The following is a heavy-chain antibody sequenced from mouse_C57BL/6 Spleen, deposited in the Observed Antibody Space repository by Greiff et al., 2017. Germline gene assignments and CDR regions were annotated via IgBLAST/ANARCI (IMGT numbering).Heavy chain of an antibody. J-gene: IGHJ2*01. Sequence: QVQLQQSGAELVRPGTSVKVSCKASGYAFTNYLIEWVKQRPGQGLEWIGVINPGSGGTNYNEKFKCKATLTADKSSSTAYMQLSSLTSEDSAVYFCASYDYDEGAFDYWGQGTTLTVSS. V-gene: IGHV1-54*01. D-gene: IGHD2-4*01. CDR2: INPGSGGT. CDR3: ASYDYDEGAFDY. CDR1: GYAFTNYL.